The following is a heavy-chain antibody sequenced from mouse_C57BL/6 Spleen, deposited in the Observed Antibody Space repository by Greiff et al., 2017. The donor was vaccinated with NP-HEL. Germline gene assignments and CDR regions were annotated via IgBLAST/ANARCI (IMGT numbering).Heavy chain of an antibody. CDR2: IYPGDGDT. CDR1: GYAFSSSW. D-gene: IGHD2-1*01. Sequence: VKLMESGPELVKPGASVKISCKASGYAFSSSWMNWVKQRPGKGLEWIGRIYPGDGDTNYNGKFKGKATLTADKSSSTAYMQLSSLTSEDSAVYFCARAYGNYDYFDYWGQGTTLTVSS. CDR3: ARAYGNYDYFDY. V-gene: IGHV1-82*01. J-gene: IGHJ2*01.